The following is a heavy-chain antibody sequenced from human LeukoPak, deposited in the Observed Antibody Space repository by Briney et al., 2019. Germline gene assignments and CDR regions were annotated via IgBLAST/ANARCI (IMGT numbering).Heavy chain of an antibody. CDR3: ATLGYGGITIFGVAPNWFDP. D-gene: IGHD3-3*01. CDR2: MNPNSGNT. J-gene: IGHJ5*02. V-gene: IGHV1-8*01. CDR1: GYTFTSYD. Sequence: ASVKVSCKASGYTFTSYDINWVRQATGQGLEWMGWMNPNSGNTGYAQKFQGRVNMTRNTSISTSYMELSSLGSEDTAVYYCATLGYGGITIFGVAPNWFDPWGQGTLVTVSS.